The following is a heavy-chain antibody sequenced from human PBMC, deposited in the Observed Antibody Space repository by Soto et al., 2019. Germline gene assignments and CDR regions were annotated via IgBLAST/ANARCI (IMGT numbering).Heavy chain of an antibody. Sequence: SLRLSCAASGFTFSSYAMHWVRQAPGKGLEWVAVISYDGSNKYYADSVKGRFTISRDNSKSTLYLQMISLRAEDTAVYYCARDGTEYYGEYYDYWGQGIPVTVSS. CDR2: ISYDGSNK. CDR3: ARDGTEYYGEYYDY. J-gene: IGHJ4*02. D-gene: IGHD4-17*01. V-gene: IGHV3-30-3*01. CDR1: GFTFSSYA.